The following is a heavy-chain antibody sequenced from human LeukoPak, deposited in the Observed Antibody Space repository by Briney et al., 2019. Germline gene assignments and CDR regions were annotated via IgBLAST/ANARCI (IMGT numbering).Heavy chain of an antibody. Sequence: GGSLRLSCAASGLTFSSYWMHWFRQAPGKGLVWVSRINTDGRTTGYADSVRGRFTISRDNAKNTLYLQMNGLRAEDTAVYYCAKDLTWNTADYWGQGTLVTVSS. V-gene: IGHV3-74*01. J-gene: IGHJ4*02. CDR1: GLTFSSYW. D-gene: IGHD1/OR15-1a*01. CDR3: AKDLTWNTADY. CDR2: INTDGRTT.